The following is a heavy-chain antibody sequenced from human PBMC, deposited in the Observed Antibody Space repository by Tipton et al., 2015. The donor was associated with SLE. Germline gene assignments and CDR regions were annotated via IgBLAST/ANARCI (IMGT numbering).Heavy chain of an antibody. Sequence: SLRLSCAASGFTVSSNYMSWVRQAPGKGLEWVSVIYSGGSTYYADSVKGRFTISRDNAKNSLYLQMNNLRAEDTAVYYCAREGVSTAYNWFDPWGQGTLVTVSS. D-gene: IGHD2/OR15-2a*01. J-gene: IGHJ5*02. CDR3: AREGVSTAYNWFDP. CDR1: GFTVSSNY. CDR2: IYSGGST. V-gene: IGHV3-53*01.